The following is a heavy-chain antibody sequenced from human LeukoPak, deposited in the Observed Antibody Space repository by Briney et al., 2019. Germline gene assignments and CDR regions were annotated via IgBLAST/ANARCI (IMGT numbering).Heavy chain of an antibody. Sequence: SETLSLTCAVYGGSFSGYYWSWIRQPPGKGLEWIGEINHSGSTNYNPSLKGRVTISVDTSKDQFSLKLSSVTAADTAVYYCARGPAGGYWGQGTLVTVSS. V-gene: IGHV4-34*01. D-gene: IGHD3-16*01. J-gene: IGHJ4*02. CDR3: ARGPAGGY. CDR2: INHSGST. CDR1: GGSFSGYY.